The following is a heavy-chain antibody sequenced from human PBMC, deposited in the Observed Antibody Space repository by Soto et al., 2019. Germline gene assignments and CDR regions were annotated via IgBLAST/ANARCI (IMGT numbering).Heavy chain of an antibody. D-gene: IGHD3-22*01. CDR2: ISYDGSNK. CDR3: ARGDYYYDSSGDSPLRH. Sequence: GGSLRLSCAASGFTFSSYAMHWVRQAPGKGLEWVAVISYDGSNKYYADSVKGRFTISRDNSKNTLYLQMNSLRAEDTAVYYCARGDYYYDSSGDSPLRHWGQGTLVTVSS. J-gene: IGHJ1*01. V-gene: IGHV3-30-3*01. CDR1: GFTFSSYA.